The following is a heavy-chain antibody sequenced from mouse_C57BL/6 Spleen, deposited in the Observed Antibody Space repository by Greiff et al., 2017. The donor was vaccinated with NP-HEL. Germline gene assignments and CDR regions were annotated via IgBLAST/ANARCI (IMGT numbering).Heavy chain of an antibody. V-gene: IGHV1-69*01. CDR3: ARKGYYGSSPYAMDY. D-gene: IGHD1-1*01. Sequence: QVQLQQPGAELVMPGASVKLSCKASGYTFTSYWMHWVKQRPGQGLEWIGEIDPSDSYTNYNQKFKGKSTLTVDKSSSTAYMQLSSMTSEDSAVYYCARKGYYGSSPYAMDYWGQGTSVTVSS. CDR1: GYTFTSYW. CDR2: IDPSDSYT. J-gene: IGHJ4*01.